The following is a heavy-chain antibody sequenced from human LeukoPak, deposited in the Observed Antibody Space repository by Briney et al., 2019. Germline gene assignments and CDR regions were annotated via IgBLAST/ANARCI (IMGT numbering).Heavy chain of an antibody. CDR1: GGSISSYY. J-gene: IGHJ3*02. D-gene: IGHD1-26*01. Sequence: ASETLSLTCTVSGGSISSYYWSWIRQPAGKGLEWIGRIYTSGSTNYNPSLKSRVTMSVDTSKNQFSLKLSSVTAADTAVYYCATDSGSHGAGAFDIWGQGTMVTVSS. CDR2: IYTSGST. V-gene: IGHV4-4*07. CDR3: ATDSGSHGAGAFDI.